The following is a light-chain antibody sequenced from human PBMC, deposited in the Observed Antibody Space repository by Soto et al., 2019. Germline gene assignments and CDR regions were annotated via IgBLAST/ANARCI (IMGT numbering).Light chain of an antibody. CDR1: QFVSTN. Sequence: EVVMTQSPATLSVSPGERATLSCRASQFVSTNLAWYQQQPGQAPRLLIYSGSTRATGIPARFSGSGSGPELTLTISSLQSEDSAVYYCQQFTHWPPLTFGGGTQVEIK. CDR2: SGS. V-gene: IGKV3-15*01. CDR3: QQFTHWPPLT. J-gene: IGKJ4*01.